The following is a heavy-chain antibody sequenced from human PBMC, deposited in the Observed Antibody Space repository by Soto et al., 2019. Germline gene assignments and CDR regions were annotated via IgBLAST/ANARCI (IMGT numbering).Heavy chain of an antibody. Sequence: EVQLVESGGGLVQSGGSLKLSCAVSGLTFSGSNMHWVRQASGKGPEWVGRIRIKADSYATAYAASVKGRFTISRDDSKNTAYLQMHSLKTEDTAVYYCTRGAFDIWGQGTMVTVSS. V-gene: IGHV3-73*02. CDR2: IRIKADSYAT. CDR1: GLTFSGSN. J-gene: IGHJ3*02. CDR3: TRGAFDI.